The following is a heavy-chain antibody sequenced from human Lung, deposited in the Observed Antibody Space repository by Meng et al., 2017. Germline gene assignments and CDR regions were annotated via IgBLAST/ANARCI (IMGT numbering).Heavy chain of an antibody. CDR2: ISYDGSNQ. V-gene: IGHV3-30*01. J-gene: IGHJ4*02. CDR3: ARNNYGDYYFDY. CDR1: GFTFSRNA. Sequence: VQLVGAGGGGVHPVRSLSLSCAASGFTFSRNAMHWVRQAPGKGLEWVAAISYDGSNQHYADSVKGRFTISRDNSENTLYLQMNSLRAEDTAVYYCARNNYGDYYFDYWGQGTLVTVSS. D-gene: IGHD4-17*01.